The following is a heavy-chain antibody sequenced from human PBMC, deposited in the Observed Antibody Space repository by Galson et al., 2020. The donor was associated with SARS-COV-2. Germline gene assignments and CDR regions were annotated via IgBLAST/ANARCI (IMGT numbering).Heavy chain of an antibody. Sequence: GGSLRLSCAASGFTFSSYAMSWVRQAPGKGLEWVSVIYSGGSTYYADSVKGRFTISRDNSKNTLYLQMNSLRAEDTAVYYCAKDVLTMVRSSWFDPWGQGTLVTVSS. J-gene: IGHJ5*02. D-gene: IGHD3-10*01. CDR3: AKDVLTMVRSSWFDP. CDR2: IYSGGST. V-gene: IGHV3-23*03. CDR1: GFTFSSYA.